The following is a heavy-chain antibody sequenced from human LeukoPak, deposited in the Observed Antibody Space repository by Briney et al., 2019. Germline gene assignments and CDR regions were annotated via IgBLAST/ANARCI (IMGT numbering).Heavy chain of an antibody. V-gene: IGHV4-39*07. CDR3: ASSQYSYGIYYYYGMDV. CDR1: GGSISSSSYY. Sequence: PSETLSLTCTVSGGSISSSSYYWGRIRQPPGKGLEWIGSIYYSGSTYYNPSLKSRVTISVDTSKNQFSLKLSSVTAADTAVYYCASSQYSYGIYYYYGMDVWGQGTTVTVSS. J-gene: IGHJ6*02. CDR2: IYYSGST. D-gene: IGHD5-18*01.